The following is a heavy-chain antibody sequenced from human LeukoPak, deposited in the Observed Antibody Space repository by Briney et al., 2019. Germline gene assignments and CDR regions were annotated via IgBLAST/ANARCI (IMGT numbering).Heavy chain of an antibody. D-gene: IGHD3-10*01. V-gene: IGHV4-34*01. CDR2: INHSGST. Sequence: SETLSLTCAVYGGSFSGYYWSWIRQPPGKGLEWIGEINHSGSTNYNPSLKSRVTISVDTSKNQFSLKLSSVTAADTAVYYCARQALILWFQGSSIDYWGQGTLVTVSS. CDR3: ARQALILWFQGSSIDY. J-gene: IGHJ4*02. CDR1: GGSFSGYY.